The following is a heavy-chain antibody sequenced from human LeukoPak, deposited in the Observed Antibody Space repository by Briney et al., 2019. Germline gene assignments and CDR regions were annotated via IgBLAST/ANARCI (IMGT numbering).Heavy chain of an antibody. D-gene: IGHD4-17*01. J-gene: IGHJ5*02. CDR2: IYDSEST. V-gene: IGHV4-59*04. Sequence: SETLSLTCTVSGGSISSFYWAWIRQPPGKGLEWIGNIYDSESTYYNPSLKSRVTISVDTSKNQFSLKLSSVTAADTAVYYCARGPYTIYGDYVFINWFDPWGQGTLVTVSS. CDR1: GGSISSFY. CDR3: ARGPYTIYGDYVFINWFDP.